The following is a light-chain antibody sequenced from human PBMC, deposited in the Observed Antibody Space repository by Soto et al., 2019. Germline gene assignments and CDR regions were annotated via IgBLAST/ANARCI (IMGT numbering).Light chain of an antibody. V-gene: IGKV1-5*01. Sequence: IQLTQSPSSLSASLGDRVTITCRASQSVYMWLAWYQQKPGKAPKLLIYAASTLQSGVPSRFSGSGSGTEFTLTISSLKPDDFATDYCQQYHNLWSFGRGTKVDTK. J-gene: IGKJ1*01. CDR3: QQYHNLWS. CDR2: AAS. CDR1: QSVYMW.